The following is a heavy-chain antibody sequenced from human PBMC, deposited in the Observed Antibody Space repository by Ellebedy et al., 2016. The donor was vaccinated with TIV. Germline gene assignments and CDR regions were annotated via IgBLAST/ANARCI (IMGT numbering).Heavy chain of an antibody. D-gene: IGHD1-14*01. J-gene: IGHJ6*02. CDR1: GFNLRRFW. CDR3: VRDIFTAPGYGMDV. V-gene: IGHV3-7*03. Sequence: PGGSLRLSCATSGFNLRRFWMSWVRQAPGKGLEWVANVKEDGNEQYYVDSVKGRFTISRDNAKNSLYLQMNSLRAEDTAVYYCVRDIFTAPGYGMDVWGQGTTVTVAS. CDR2: VKEDGNEQ.